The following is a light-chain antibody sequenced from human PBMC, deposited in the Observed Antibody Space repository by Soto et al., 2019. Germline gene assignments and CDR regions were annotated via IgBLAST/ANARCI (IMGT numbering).Light chain of an antibody. CDR1: SSNIGAGYD. CDR2: GNS. CDR3: QSYDSSLSGSG. Sequence: QSVLTQPPSVSGAPGQRVTISCTGSSSNIGAGYDVHWYQQLPGTAPKLLIYGNSNRPSGVPDRFSGSKSVTSSSLAITGLQAEDEADYYCQSYDSSLSGSGFGGVTKLTVL. V-gene: IGLV1-40*01. J-gene: IGLJ2*01.